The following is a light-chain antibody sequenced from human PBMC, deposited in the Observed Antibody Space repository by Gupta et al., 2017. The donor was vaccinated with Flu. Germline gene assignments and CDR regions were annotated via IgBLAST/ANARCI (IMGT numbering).Light chain of an antibody. CDR1: SPNIGNNY. V-gene: IGLV1-51*01. J-gene: IGLJ2*01. CDR3: GTWDSSLSAV. Sequence: QSVLTQPPSVSAAPGQKVTISCSGSSPNIGNNYVSWYQQLPGTAPKLLIYDKNKRPSGIPDRFSGSKSGTSATLGITGLQTGDEADYYCGTWDSSLSAVFGGGTKLTVL. CDR2: DKN.